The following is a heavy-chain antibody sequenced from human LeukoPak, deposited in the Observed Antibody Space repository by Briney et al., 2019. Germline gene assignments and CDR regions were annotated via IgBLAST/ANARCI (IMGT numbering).Heavy chain of an antibody. CDR1: GFTFSSYA. D-gene: IGHD3-22*01. CDR3: ARSPFDYYDSSGYSDFDY. CDR2: ISYDGSNK. Sequence: GGSLRLSCAASGFTFSSYAMHWVRQAPGKGLEWVAVISYDGSNKYYADSVKGRFTISRDNAKNSLYLQMNSLRAEDTAVYYCARSPFDYYDSSGYSDFDYWGQGTLVTVSS. V-gene: IGHV3-30-3*01. J-gene: IGHJ4*02.